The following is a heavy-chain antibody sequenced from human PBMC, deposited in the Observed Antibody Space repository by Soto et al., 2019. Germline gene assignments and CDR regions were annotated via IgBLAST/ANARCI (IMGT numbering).Heavy chain of an antibody. CDR3: ARLGRGGSGWYLSWFDP. D-gene: IGHD6-19*01. Sequence: PSETLSLTCTVSVGSIGSYYWSWIRQPPGKGLEWIGYIYYSGSTNYNPSLKSRVTISVDTSKNQFSLKLSSVTAADTAVYYCARLGRGGSGWYLSWFDPWGQGTLVTVSS. J-gene: IGHJ5*02. V-gene: IGHV4-59*01. CDR1: VGSIGSYY. CDR2: IYYSGST.